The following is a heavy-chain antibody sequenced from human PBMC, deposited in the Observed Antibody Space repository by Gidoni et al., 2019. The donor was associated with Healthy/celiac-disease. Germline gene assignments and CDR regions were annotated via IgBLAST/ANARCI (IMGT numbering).Heavy chain of an antibody. D-gene: IGHD3-10*01. V-gene: IGHV3-33*01. CDR1: GFTFSSYG. J-gene: IGHJ2*01. CDR3: ARAYYYGSGSHYWYFDL. Sequence: QVQLVESGGGVVQPGRSLRLSCAASGFTFSSYGMHWVRQAPGKGLEWVAVIWYDGSNKYYADSVKGRFTISRDNSKNTLYLQMNSLRAEDTAVYYCARAYYYGSGSHYWYFDLWGRGTLVTVSS. CDR2: IWYDGSNK.